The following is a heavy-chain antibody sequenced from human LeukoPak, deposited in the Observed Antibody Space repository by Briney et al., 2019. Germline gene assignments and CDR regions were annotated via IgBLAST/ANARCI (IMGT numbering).Heavy chain of an antibody. CDR2: IKQDGSEK. D-gene: IGHD5-12*01. CDR1: RFTFSSYW. J-gene: IGHJ4*02. V-gene: IGHV3-7*01. CDR3: ARVNIVETYPLFDY. Sequence: SGGSLRLSCAASRFTFSSYWMSWVRQAQGKGLEWVANIKQDGSEKYYVDSVRGRFTISRDNAKNSLYLQMNSLRAEDTAAYFCARVNIVETYPLFDYWGQGTLVTVSS.